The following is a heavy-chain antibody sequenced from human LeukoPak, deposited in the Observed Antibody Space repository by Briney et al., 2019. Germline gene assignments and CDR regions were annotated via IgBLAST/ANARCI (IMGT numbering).Heavy chain of an antibody. CDR1: GDSVSSNSAA. Sequence: SQTLSLTCAISGDSVSSNSAAWNWIRQSPSRGLEWLGRTYYRSKWYNDYAVSVKSRITINPDTSKNQFSLQLNSVTPEDTAVYYCARANKGSIAARTTKHYYYYYYMDVWGRGTTVTVSS. V-gene: IGHV6-1*01. CDR3: ARANKGSIAARTTKHYYYYYYMDV. J-gene: IGHJ6*03. D-gene: IGHD6-6*01. CDR2: TYYRSKWYN.